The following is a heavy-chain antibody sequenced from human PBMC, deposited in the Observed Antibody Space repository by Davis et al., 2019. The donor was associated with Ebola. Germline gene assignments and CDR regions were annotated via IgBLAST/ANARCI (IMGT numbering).Heavy chain of an antibody. CDR3: AKDGGNSRNPEF. V-gene: IGHV3-33*06. Sequence: GESLKISCAASGFTFNNYAMYWVRQAPGKGLEWVAVIWYDGSNKYYADSVKGRFTISRDNSKDTVYLQMNSLRSDDTAIYYCAKDGGNSRNPEFWGQGTLVTVSS. CDR2: IWYDGSNK. J-gene: IGHJ4*02. CDR1: GFTFNNYA. D-gene: IGHD3-10*01.